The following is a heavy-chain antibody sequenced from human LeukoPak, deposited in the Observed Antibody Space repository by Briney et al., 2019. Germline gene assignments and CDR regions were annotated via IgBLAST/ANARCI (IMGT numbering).Heavy chain of an antibody. Sequence: GGSLRLSCTASGFTFGDYAMSWVRQAPGKGLEWVGFIRCKAYGGTTEYAASVKGRFTISRDDSKSIAYLQMNSLKTEDTAVYYCTRVQWELLPLDYWGQGTLVTVSS. J-gene: IGHJ4*02. D-gene: IGHD1-26*01. V-gene: IGHV3-49*04. CDR2: IRCKAYGGTT. CDR3: TRVQWELLPLDY. CDR1: GFTFGDYA.